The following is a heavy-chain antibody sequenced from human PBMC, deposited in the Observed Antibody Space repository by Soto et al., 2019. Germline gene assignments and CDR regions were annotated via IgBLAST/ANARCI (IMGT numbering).Heavy chain of an antibody. CDR1: GFTFSSYA. CDR2: ISGSGGST. CDR3: AKDIPGYCSSTSCYSSPDY. Sequence: EVQLLESGGGLVQPGGSLRLSCAASGFTFSSYAMSWVRQAPGKGLGWVSAISGSGGSTYYADSVKGRFTISRDNSKNTLYLQMNRLRAEDTAVYYCAKDIPGYCSSTSCYSSPDYWGQGTLVTVSS. D-gene: IGHD2-2*02. J-gene: IGHJ4*02. V-gene: IGHV3-23*01.